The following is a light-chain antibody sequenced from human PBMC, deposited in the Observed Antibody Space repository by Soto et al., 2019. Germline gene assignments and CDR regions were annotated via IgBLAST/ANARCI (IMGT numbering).Light chain of an antibody. CDR1: QSISSN. Sequence: EIVLTLSPATLSVSPGERATLSCRASQSISSNLAWYQQKPGQAPRLLIADASTRATGIPARFSGSASGTDFTLTINRLEPEDFAFYYCQLYGISPHFGQGTRLEIK. V-gene: IGKV3-15*01. CDR2: DAS. J-gene: IGKJ5*01. CDR3: QLYGISPH.